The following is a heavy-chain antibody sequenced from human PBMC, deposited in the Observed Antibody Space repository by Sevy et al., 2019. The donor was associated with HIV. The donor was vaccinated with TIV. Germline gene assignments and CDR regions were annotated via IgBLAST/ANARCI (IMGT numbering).Heavy chain of an antibody. J-gene: IGHJ4*02. V-gene: IGHV4-30-4*01. D-gene: IGHD2-15*01. CDR2: IYYSGST. CDR3: ATESRYCSGGSCYSGVY. Sequence: SETLSLTCTVSGGSISSGDYYWSWIRQPPGKGLEWIGYIYYSGSTYYYPSLKSRVTISVDTSKNQFSLKLSSVTAADTAVYYCATESRYCSGGSCYSGVYWGQGTLVTVSS. CDR1: GGSISSGDYY.